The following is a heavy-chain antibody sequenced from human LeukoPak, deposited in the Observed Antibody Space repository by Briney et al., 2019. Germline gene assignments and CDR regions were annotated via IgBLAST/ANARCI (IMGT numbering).Heavy chain of an antibody. J-gene: IGHJ5*02. CDR1: GFTFSSYW. CDR2: INSDGSSI. CDR3: ARVLGYCSSTSCSGWFDP. D-gene: IGHD2-2*01. V-gene: IGHV3-74*01. Sequence: GGSLRLSCAASGFTFSSYWMHWVRHAPGKGLVWVSRINSDGSSISYVDSVKGRFTISRDNAKNTLYLQMNSLRAEDTAVYYCARVLGYCSSTSCSGWFDPWGQGTLVTVSS.